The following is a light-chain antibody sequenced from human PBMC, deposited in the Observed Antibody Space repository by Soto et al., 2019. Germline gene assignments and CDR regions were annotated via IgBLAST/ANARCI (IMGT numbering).Light chain of an antibody. CDR3: AGWDDSLNGPV. CDR1: TSNIGTNT. Sequence: QSALTQPPSASGTPGQSVTISCSGSTSNIGTNTVSWYQQLPGTAPKLLISRNKQRPSGVPDRFSGSKSGASGSLAISGLQSEDEAYYYCAGWDDSLNGPVFGGGTKLTVL. CDR2: RNK. J-gene: IGLJ3*02. V-gene: IGLV1-44*01.